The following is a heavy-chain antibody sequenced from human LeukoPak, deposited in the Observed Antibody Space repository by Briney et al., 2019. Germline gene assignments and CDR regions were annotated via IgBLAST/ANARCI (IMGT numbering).Heavy chain of an antibody. Sequence: PGGSLRLSCAASGFTFSSYGMHWVRQAPGKGLEWVAVIWYDGSNKYYADSVKGRFTISRDNSKNTLYLQMNSLRAEDTAVYYCARGYSSSLTGSSLDAFDIWAKGQWSPSLQ. D-gene: IGHD6-13*01. CDR2: IWYDGSNK. CDR3: ARGYSSSLTGSSLDAFDI. CDR1: GFTFSSYG. V-gene: IGHV3-33*01. J-gene: IGHJ3*02.